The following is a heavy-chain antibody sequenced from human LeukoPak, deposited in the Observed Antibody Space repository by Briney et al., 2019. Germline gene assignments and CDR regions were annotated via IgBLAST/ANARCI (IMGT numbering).Heavy chain of an antibody. J-gene: IGHJ4*02. D-gene: IGHD3-22*01. CDR1: GGSFSGYY. Sequence: PSETLSLTCAVYGGSFSGYYWSWIRQPAGKGLEWIGRIHTSGSTSYNPSLKSRVTMSVDTSKNRFSLKLSSVTAADTAVYYCARDRYYYDSIGYYTLDYWGQGTLVTVSS. CDR3: ARDRYYYDSIGYYTLDY. CDR2: IHTSGST. V-gene: IGHV4-4*07.